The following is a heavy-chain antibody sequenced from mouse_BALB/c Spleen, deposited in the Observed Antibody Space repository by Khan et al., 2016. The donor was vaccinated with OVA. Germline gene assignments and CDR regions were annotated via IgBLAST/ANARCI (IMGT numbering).Heavy chain of an antibody. CDR2: INPTTGYT. V-gene: IGHV1-7*01. J-gene: IGHJ2*01. CDR3: ARRGLRWDLDY. Sequence: QIQLVQSGAELAKPGASVKMSCKASGYTFINYWMNWVKQRPGQGLEWIGYINPTTGYTEYNQKFKDKATLTADKSSSTAHMQLSSLTSEDSAVYYCARRGLRWDLDYWGQGTTRTVSA. CDR1: GYTFINYW. D-gene: IGHD1-1*01.